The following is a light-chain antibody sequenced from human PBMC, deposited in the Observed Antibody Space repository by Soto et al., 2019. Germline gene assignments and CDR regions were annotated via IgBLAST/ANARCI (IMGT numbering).Light chain of an antibody. CDR1: QSLLYGPNHKDY. CDR3: HQYLSTPLS. CDR2: WAS. V-gene: IGKV4-1*01. Sequence: DIVMTQSPASLAVSLGDRATINCKSSQSLLYGPNHKDYLAWYQQKPGQPPKLLMYWASRWESGVPDRFRGGGSGTDFTLTISSLQAEDVAVYFCHQYLSTPLSFGGGTKVEIK. J-gene: IGKJ4*01.